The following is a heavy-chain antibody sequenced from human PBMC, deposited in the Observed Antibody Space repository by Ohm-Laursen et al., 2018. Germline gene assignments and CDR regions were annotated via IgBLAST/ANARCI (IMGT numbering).Heavy chain of an antibody. CDR1: GGTFSSYA. J-gene: IGHJ4*02. V-gene: IGHV1-2*06. CDR3: ARDVGIQLWPFDY. Sequence: SVKVSCNASGGTFSSYAISWVRQAPGQGPEWMGRINPNIGGPNYAQKFQGRVTMTRDTSISSAYMELSRLTSDDTAVYYCARDVGIQLWPFDYWGQGTLVTVSS. CDR2: INPNIGGP. D-gene: IGHD5-18*01.